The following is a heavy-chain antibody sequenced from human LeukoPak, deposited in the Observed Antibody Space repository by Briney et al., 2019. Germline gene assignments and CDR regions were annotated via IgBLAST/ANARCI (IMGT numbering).Heavy chain of an antibody. V-gene: IGHV3-7*01. CDR3: ARDRDYDILTGLIDY. Sequence: PGGSLRLSCAASGFTFSSYWMSWVRQAPGKGLEWVANIKQDGSEKYYVDSVKGRFTISRDNAKNSLYLQMNSLRAEDTAVYYCARDRDYDILTGLIDYWGQGTLVTVSS. CDR1: GFTFSSYW. CDR2: IKQDGSEK. J-gene: IGHJ4*02. D-gene: IGHD3-9*01.